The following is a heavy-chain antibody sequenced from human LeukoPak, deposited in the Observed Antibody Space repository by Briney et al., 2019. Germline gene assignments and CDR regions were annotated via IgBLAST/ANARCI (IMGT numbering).Heavy chain of an antibody. CDR1: GYTFTNYY. CDR3: ARDGVAGTYYFDY. J-gene: IGHJ4*02. CDR2: ISPSGGST. V-gene: IGHV1-46*01. Sequence: ASVKVSCKTSGYTFTNYYLHWVRQAPGQGFEWMGMISPSGGSTSYPQKFQGRVTMTRDTSTSTVYMELSSLRSEDTAVYFCARDGVAGTYYFDYWGQGTLVTVSS. D-gene: IGHD6-19*01.